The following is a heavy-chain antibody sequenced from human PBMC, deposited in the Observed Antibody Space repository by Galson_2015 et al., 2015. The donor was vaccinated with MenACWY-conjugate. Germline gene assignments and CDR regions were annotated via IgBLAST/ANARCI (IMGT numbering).Heavy chain of an antibody. D-gene: IGHD2-15*01. V-gene: IGHV3-48*01. CDR3: ARAGCSGGSCYSWVSWFDP. CDR1: GFTFSSHG. J-gene: IGHJ5*02. Sequence: SLRLSCAASGFTFSSHGMKWVRQAPGKGLEWVSYISPSATTIYYADSVKGRFTISRDNAENSLYLQMNSLRAEDTAVYYCARAGCSGGSCYSWVSWFDPWGQGTLVTVSS. CDR2: ISPSATTI.